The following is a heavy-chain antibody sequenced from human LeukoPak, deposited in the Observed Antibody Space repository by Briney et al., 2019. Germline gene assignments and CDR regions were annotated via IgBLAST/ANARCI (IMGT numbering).Heavy chain of an antibody. J-gene: IGHJ4*02. CDR2: ISHDGKVK. V-gene: IGHV3-30*04. CDR3: ARDLTRGAPDYFDN. D-gene: IGHD3-10*01. CDR1: GFIFSSFP. Sequence: GGSLRLSCAASGFIFSSFPMDWVRQAPGKGLEWVAVISHDGKVKYYADSVKGRFTISRDDSTNTLSLQMNSLRPDDTATYYCARDLTRGAPDYFDNWGQGTLVTVSS.